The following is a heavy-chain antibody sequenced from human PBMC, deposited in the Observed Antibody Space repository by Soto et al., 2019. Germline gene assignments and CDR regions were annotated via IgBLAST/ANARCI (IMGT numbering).Heavy chain of an antibody. CDR3: ASERWLNSGAFDC. J-gene: IGHJ4*02. CDR2: IYPSDSDA. D-gene: IGHD5-12*01. Sequence: XESLKISCKGSGYNFNSYWIGWVRQMPGKGLEWMGIIYPSDSDAKYSPSFQGQVTISADKSISTAYLQWSSLKASDTAMYFCASERWLNSGAFDCSGPGHLVTVSS. CDR1: GYNFNSYW. V-gene: IGHV5-51*01.